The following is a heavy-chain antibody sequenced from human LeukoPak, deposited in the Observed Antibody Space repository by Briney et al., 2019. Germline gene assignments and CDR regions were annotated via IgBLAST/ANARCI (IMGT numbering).Heavy chain of an antibody. Sequence: SETLSLTCTVSGGSISSSSYYWGWIRQPPGKGLEWIGSIYYSGSTYYNPSLKSRVTISVDTSKNQFSLNLSSVTAAATAVSYCAMTTGDSYDPRPVYFDYWGQGTLVTVSS. J-gene: IGHJ4*02. CDR2: IYYSGST. V-gene: IGHV4-39*01. D-gene: IGHD7-27*01. CDR1: GGSISSSSYY. CDR3: AMTTGDSYDPRPVYFDY.